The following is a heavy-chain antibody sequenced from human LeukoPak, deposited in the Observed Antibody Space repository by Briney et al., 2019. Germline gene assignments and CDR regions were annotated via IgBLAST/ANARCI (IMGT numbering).Heavy chain of an antibody. V-gene: IGHV3-21*01. CDR2: TSTSSSYI. Sequence: PGGSLRLSCAASGFTFSSYSMNWVRQAPGKGLEWVSSTSTSSSYIHYADSVKGRVTISRDNAKNSLCLQMNRLRAEDTAVYYCARGTLNIPGEHGAFDYWGQGTLVTVSS. D-gene: IGHD1-14*01. J-gene: IGHJ4*02. CDR3: ARGTLNIPGEHGAFDY. CDR1: GFTFSSYS.